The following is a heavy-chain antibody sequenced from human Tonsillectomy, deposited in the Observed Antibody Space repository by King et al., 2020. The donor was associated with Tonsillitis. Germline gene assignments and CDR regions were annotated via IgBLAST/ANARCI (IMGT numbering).Heavy chain of an antibody. D-gene: IGHD6-13*01. Sequence: QLVQSGGGLVKPGGSLRLSCVASGFTFSNAWMSWVRQAPGTGLEWVGRIKSTTDGGTTYYAAPVKGRFTISRDDSKNTLYLQMKSLKTEDTAVYFCTTDHDYSSTWLAGVTAFDIWGQGTMVTVSS. CDR2: IKSTTDGGTT. J-gene: IGHJ3*02. CDR3: TTDHDYSSTWLAGVTAFDI. V-gene: IGHV3-15*01. CDR1: GFTFSNAW.